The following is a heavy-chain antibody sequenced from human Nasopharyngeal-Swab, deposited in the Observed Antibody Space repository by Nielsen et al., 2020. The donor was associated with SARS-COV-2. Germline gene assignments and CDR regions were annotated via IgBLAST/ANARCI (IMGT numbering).Heavy chain of an antibody. D-gene: IGHD3-3*01. CDR1: GGSISSGGYY. CDR3: ARDLLEHGRFDY. Sequence: SETLSLTCTVSGGSISSGGYYWSWIRQHPGKGLEWIGYIYYSGSTYYNPSLTSRVTISVDTSKNQFSLKLSSVTAADTAVYYCARDLLEHGRFDYWGQGTLVTVSS. CDR2: IYYSGST. V-gene: IGHV4-31*03. J-gene: IGHJ4*02.